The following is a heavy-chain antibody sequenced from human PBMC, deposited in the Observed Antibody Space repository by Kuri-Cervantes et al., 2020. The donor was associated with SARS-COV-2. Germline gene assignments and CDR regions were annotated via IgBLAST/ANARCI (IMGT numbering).Heavy chain of an antibody. V-gene: IGHV3-30-3*01. CDR3: ARATRRNYYYGMDV. CDR1: GFTFSSYA. CDR2: ISYDGSNK. Sequence: GESLKISCAASGFTFSSYAMHWVRQAPGKGLEWVAVISYDGSNKYYADSVKGRFTISRDNSKNTLYLQMNSLRAEDTAVYYCARATRRNYYYGMDVWGQGTTVTVSS. J-gene: IGHJ6*02.